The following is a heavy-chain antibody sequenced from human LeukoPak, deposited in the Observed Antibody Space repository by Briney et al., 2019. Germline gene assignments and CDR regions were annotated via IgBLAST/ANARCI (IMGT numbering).Heavy chain of an antibody. CDR2: IYYTGST. Sequence: SETLSLTCTVSGGSISSYYWSWIRQPPGKGLEWIGFIYYTGSTNYNPSLKSRVTISVDTSKNQFSLKLSSVTAEDTAVYYCASCAEMATIGGAFDIWGQGTMVTVSS. V-gene: IGHV4-59*01. CDR1: GGSISSYY. CDR3: ASCAEMATIGGAFDI. J-gene: IGHJ3*02. D-gene: IGHD5-24*01.